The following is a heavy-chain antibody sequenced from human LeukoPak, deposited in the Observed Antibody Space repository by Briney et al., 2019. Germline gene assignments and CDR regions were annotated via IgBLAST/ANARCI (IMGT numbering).Heavy chain of an antibody. V-gene: IGHV3-15*01. D-gene: IGHD3-22*01. J-gene: IGHJ6*02. Sequence: GGSLRLSCAASGFTFSNAWMSWVRQAPGKGLEWVGRIKSKTDGGTTDYAAPVKGRFTISRDDSKNTLSLQMNSLKTEDTAVSYCTTGPMPPYYYDSSGYRSYYYYYGMDVWGQGTTVPVSS. CDR2: IKSKTDGGTT. CDR3: TTGPMPPYYYDSSGYRSYYYYYGMDV. CDR1: GFTFSNAW.